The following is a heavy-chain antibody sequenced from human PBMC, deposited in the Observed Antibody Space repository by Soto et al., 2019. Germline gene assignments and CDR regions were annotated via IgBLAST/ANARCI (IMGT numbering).Heavy chain of an antibody. D-gene: IGHD3-22*01. CDR3: AIPYYYDSSGYFPFDY. J-gene: IGHJ4*02. CDR1: GFTFSNYG. CDR2: ISDDGSNK. V-gene: IGHV3-30*03. Sequence: PGGSLRLSCAASGFTFSNYGMHWVRQAPGKGLEWVAFISDDGSNKYYADSMKGRFTMSRDNSKSTLYLQMNSLRAEDTAVYYCAIPYYYDSSGYFPFDYWGQGTLVTVSS.